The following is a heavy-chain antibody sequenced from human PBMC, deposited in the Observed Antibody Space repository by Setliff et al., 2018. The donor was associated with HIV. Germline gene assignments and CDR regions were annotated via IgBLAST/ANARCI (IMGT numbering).Heavy chain of an antibody. J-gene: IGHJ4*02. Sequence: PSETLSLTCTVSGGSISSYYWSWIRQPPGKGLEWIGYIYYSGSTNYNPSLKSRVTISVDTSKNHFSLKLSSVTAADTAVYYCARGQRYSSSPYDYWGQGTLVTVSS. CDR3: ARGQRYSSSPYDY. CDR2: IYYSGST. CDR1: GGSISSYY. V-gene: IGHV4-59*01. D-gene: IGHD6-6*01.